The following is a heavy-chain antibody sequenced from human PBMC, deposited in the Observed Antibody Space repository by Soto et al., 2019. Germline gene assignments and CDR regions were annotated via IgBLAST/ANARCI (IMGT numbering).Heavy chain of an antibody. Sequence: QVHLVESGGGVVQPGRSLRLSCAASGFSFSKCGMHWVRQAPGKGLEWVAEMSDDGSKKYYGDSVKGRFTISRDNSKNTLYLLMDSLRPEDTAMYYCAKELRETGGYYFDCWGQGTLVTVSS. CDR2: MSDDGSKK. CDR1: GFSFSKCG. D-gene: IGHD3-16*01. J-gene: IGHJ4*02. V-gene: IGHV3-30*18. CDR3: AKELRETGGYYFDC.